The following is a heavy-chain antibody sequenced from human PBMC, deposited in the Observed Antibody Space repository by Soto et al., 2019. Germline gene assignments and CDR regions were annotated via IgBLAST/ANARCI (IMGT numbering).Heavy chain of an antibody. CDR1: GFTFSSYA. J-gene: IGHJ4*02. CDR3: ARGPSSLTRFDY. CDR2: ISYDGNNK. Sequence: GGSLRFSCAASGFTFSSYAMHWVRQAPGKGLEWVAVISYDGNNKYYADSVKGRFPISRDNSKNTLYLQMNSLRAEDTAVYYCARGPSSLTRFDYWGQGTLVTVSS. V-gene: IGHV3-30-3*01. D-gene: IGHD2-2*01.